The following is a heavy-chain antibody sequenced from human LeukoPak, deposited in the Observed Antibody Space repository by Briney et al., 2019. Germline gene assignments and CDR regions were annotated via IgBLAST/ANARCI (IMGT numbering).Heavy chain of an antibody. CDR2: IIPIFGTA. CDR1: GGTFSSYA. V-gene: IGHV1-69*13. J-gene: IGHJ3*02. CDR3: ARDQWEMARISGAFDI. D-gene: IGHD5-24*01. Sequence: SVKVSCKASGGTFSSYAISWVRQAPGQGLEWMGGIIPIFGTANYAQKFQGRVTITADESTSTAYMELSSLRSEDTAVYYCARDQWEMARISGAFDIWGQGTMVTVSS.